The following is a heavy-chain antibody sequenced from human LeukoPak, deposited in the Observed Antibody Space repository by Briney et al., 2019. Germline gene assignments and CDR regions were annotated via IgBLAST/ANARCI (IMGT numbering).Heavy chain of an antibody. V-gene: IGHV4-34*01. CDR3: VRNGYDSSGYHFSSDS. J-gene: IGHJ4*02. D-gene: IGHD3-22*01. CDR1: DGSFSDYN. CDR2: IHHSGGT. Sequence: SETLSLTCAVYDGSFSDYNWSWIRQSPGKGLEWIGEIHHSGGTNYSPSLKSRITLSVDPSKNQLSLRLSSVTAADTAVYYCVRNGYDSSGYHFSSDSRGRGTLVTVSS.